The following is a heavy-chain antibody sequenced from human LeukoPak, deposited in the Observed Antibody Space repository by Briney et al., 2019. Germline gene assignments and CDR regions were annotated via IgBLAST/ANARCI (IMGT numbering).Heavy chain of an antibody. V-gene: IGHV3-74*01. J-gene: IGHJ4*02. D-gene: IGHD3-10*01. Sequence: PGGSLRLSCAASGFSFSNYWMHWVRHTPGKGLVWVSRINPDGGSTSYADSVKGRFTISRDNAKNTLYLQMNSLRADDTAVYHCTADTFGARDSWGQGTPVTVSS. CDR3: TADTFGARDS. CDR1: GFSFSNYW. CDR2: INPDGGST.